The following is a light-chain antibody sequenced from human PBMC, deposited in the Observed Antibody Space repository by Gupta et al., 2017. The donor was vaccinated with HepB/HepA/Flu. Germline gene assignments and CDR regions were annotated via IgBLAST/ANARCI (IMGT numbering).Light chain of an antibody. CDR1: QSIINY. CDR2: AAS. V-gene: IGKV1-39*01. Sequence: IQMTQSPSSLSASVGDRVTITFRASQSIINYLNWYQQKPGEAPKVLIYAASTLQSGVTSRFRGSGSGTDFTLTINSLQHEDVATDYCQQSYTKSSTFGQGTKLEIK. J-gene: IGKJ2*01. CDR3: QQSYTKSST.